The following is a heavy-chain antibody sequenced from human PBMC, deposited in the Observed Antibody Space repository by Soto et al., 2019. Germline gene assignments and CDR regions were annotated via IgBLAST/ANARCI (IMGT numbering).Heavy chain of an antibody. J-gene: IGHJ4*02. CDR2: ITPSDGSR. CDR1: GYTFTSYY. CDR3: GRARPRYRVGLMRYFDY. D-gene: IGHD3-16*01. Sequence: QVQLVQSGAEVRKPGASVKVSCKASGYTFTSYYLHWVRQAPGQGLEGMGMITPSDGSRTYAQEFQGRVTMTRETYTSTVYMDMSSLRSEDTAVYYCGRARPRYRVGLMRYFDYWGQGTLVTVSS. V-gene: IGHV1-46*01.